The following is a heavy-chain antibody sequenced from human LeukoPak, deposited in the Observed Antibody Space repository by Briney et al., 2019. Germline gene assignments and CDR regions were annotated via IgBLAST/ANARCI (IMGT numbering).Heavy chain of an antibody. CDR2: FDPEDGET. Sequence: GASVKVSCKVSGYTLTELSMHWVRQAPGRGLEWMGGFDPEDGETIYAQKFQGRVTMTEDTSTDTAYMELSSLRSEDTAVYYCATGYGSGTDAFDIWGQGTMVTVSS. V-gene: IGHV1-24*01. D-gene: IGHD3-10*01. J-gene: IGHJ3*02. CDR3: ATGYGSGTDAFDI. CDR1: GYTLTELS.